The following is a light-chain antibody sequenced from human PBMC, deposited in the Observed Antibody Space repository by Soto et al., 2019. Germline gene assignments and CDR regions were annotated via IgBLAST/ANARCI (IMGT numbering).Light chain of an antibody. J-gene: IGLJ2*01. CDR1: SGDVGGYNF. Sequence: QSALTQPRSVSGSPGQSVTISCTGTSGDVGGYNFVSWYQQHPGKAPKLMIYDVSKRRSGVPDRFSGSKSGNTASLTISGLQAEDEADYYCCSYAGSYTLVFGEGTKVTVL. V-gene: IGLV2-11*01. CDR3: CSYAGSYTLV. CDR2: DVS.